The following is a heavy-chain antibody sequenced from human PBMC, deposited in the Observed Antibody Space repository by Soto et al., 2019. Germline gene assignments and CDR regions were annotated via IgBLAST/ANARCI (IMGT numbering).Heavy chain of an antibody. CDR2: ISYDGSNK. D-gene: IGHD4-17*01. Sequence: GGSLRLSCAASGFTFSSYGMHWVRQAPGKGLEWVAVISYDGSNKYYADSVKGRFTISRDNSKNTLYLQMNSLRAEDTAVYYCATLGDYGDYYFDYWGQGTLVTVSS. CDR1: GFTFSSYG. V-gene: IGHV3-30*03. CDR3: ATLGDYGDYYFDY. J-gene: IGHJ4*02.